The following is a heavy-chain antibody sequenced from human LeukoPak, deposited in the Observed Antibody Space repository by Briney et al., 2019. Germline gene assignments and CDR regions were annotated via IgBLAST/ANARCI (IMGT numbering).Heavy chain of an antibody. Sequence: GGSLRLSCAASGFTFSSYAMHLVRQAPGKGLEWVAVISYDGSNKYYADSVKGRFTISRDNSKNTLYLQMNSLRAEDTAVYYCARDPTMAAFDYWGQGTLVTVSS. CDR2: ISYDGSNK. J-gene: IGHJ4*02. V-gene: IGHV3-30-3*01. CDR3: ARDPTMAAFDY. CDR1: GFTFSSYA. D-gene: IGHD4/OR15-4a*01.